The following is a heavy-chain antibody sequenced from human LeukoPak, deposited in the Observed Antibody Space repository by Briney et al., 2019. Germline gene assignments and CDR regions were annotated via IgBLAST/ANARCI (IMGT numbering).Heavy chain of an antibody. V-gene: IGHV4-4*02. CDR3: ASGGLKQWLVRPHYYYYMDV. Sequence: SGTLSLTCAVSGGSISSSNWWSWVRQPPGKGLEWIGEIYHSGSTNYNPSLKSRVTISVDKSKNQFSLKLSSVTAADTAVYYCASGGLKQWLVRPHYYYYMDVWGKGTTVTVSS. D-gene: IGHD6-19*01. CDR1: GGSISSSNW. CDR2: IYHSGST. J-gene: IGHJ6*03.